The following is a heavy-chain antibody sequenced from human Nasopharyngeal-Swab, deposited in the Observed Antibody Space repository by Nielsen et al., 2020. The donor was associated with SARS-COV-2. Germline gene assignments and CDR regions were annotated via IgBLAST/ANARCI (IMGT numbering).Heavy chain of an antibody. J-gene: IGHJ2*01. CDR2: ISSTGSTI. CDR3: ARDGNLRTVRYFDL. V-gene: IGHV3-48*03. CDR1: GFTFSAYD. D-gene: IGHD4-17*01. Sequence: GSLRFSCAASGFTFSAYDMNWVRQAPGKGLEWVSYISSTGSTINYADSVKGRVTISRDNAKNSLYLQMNSLRAEDTAVYYCARDGNLRTVRYFDLWGRGSLVTVSS.